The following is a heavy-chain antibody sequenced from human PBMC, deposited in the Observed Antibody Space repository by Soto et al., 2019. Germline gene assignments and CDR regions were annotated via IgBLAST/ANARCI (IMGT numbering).Heavy chain of an antibody. CDR2: ISSSSSTI. CDR1: GFTFSTYS. CDR3: AMEAGSYSDYYYYGMDV. D-gene: IGHD1-26*01. V-gene: IGHV3-48*01. Sequence: GGSLRLSCAASGFTFSTYSMNWVRQAPGKGLEWVSYISSSSSTIFYTDSVKGRFTVSRDNAKNSLYLQMNSLRAEDTAVYYCAMEAGSYSDYYYYGMDVWGQGTTVTVSS. J-gene: IGHJ6*02.